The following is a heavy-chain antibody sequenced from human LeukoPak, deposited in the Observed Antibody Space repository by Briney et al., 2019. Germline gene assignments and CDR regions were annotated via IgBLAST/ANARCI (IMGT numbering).Heavy chain of an antibody. D-gene: IGHD3-10*01. V-gene: IGHV3-48*03. Sequence: GGSLRLSCAASGFTFSSYEMNWVRQAPGKGLEWVAYISSSGSTIYYADSVKGRFTISRDNAKNSLYLQMNSLRAEDTAVYYCARPGRAVTQGYWGQGTLVTVPS. CDR2: ISSSGSTI. J-gene: IGHJ4*02. CDR3: ARPGRAVTQGY. CDR1: GFTFSSYE.